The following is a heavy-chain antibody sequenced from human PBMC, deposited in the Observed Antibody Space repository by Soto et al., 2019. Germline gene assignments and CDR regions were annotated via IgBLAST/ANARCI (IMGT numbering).Heavy chain of an antibody. CDR1: GDSISRGYY. CDR3: ARVYDYGDYRYFDY. Sequence: SETLSLTCAVSGDSISRGYYWAWIRQPPGKGLEYIGSIYHSGTTYYNPSLMSRVTISVDTSKNQFSLNLRSVTAADTAVYYCARVYDYGDYRYFDYWGQGTLVTVSS. V-gene: IGHV4-38-2*01. D-gene: IGHD4-17*01. J-gene: IGHJ4*02. CDR2: IYHSGTT.